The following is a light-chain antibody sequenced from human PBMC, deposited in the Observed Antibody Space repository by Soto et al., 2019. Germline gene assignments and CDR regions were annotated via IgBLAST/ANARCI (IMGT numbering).Light chain of an antibody. CDR2: ATS. V-gene: IGKV1-39*01. CDR1: RSISMY. J-gene: IGKJ1*01. CDR3: QQTYSTPT. Sequence: DIQMTHSPSSLSASVGDRVTITCRADRSISMYLNWYQQQPGKAPKLLISATSSLQSGVSSRFSGSGSGTDFTLTVSSLRPEDFATYYCQQTYSTPTFGQGTKVDIK.